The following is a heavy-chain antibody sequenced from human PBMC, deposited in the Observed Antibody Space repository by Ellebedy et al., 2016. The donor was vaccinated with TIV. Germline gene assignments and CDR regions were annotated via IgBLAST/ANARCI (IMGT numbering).Heavy chain of an antibody. D-gene: IGHD6-13*01. CDR3: ARPRIAPAGMTFDY. CDR1: AGTFSSYS. J-gene: IGHJ4*02. CDR2: IIPVFGTA. Sequence: AASVKVSCKASAGTFSSYSINWVRQAPGHGLEWMGGIIPVFGTANYAQRFQGRVTITADESTSTAYMELSSLKSEDTAVYYWARPRIAPAGMTFDYWGQGTLVAVSS. V-gene: IGHV1-69*13.